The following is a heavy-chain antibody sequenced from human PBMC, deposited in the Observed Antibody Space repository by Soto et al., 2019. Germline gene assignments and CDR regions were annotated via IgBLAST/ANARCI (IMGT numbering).Heavy chain of an antibody. V-gene: IGHV5-51*01. CDR2: IFPADSDT. CDR1: GYSFANSW. CDR3: TRLAAACTEGLEH. J-gene: IGHJ1*01. D-gene: IGHD6-13*01. Sequence: EYLKLSLRASGYSFANSWISWVRQMPGKGLESMGIIFPADSDTRYSPSFKGQVTISADTCINTASLQWTSLKASDTAMYSCTRLAAACTEGLEHWGQGTLVTVSS.